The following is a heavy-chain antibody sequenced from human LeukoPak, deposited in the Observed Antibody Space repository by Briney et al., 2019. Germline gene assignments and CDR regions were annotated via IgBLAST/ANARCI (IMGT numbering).Heavy chain of an antibody. CDR3: ARDPEYGSGSFEVDY. CDR1: GGTFSSYA. Sequence: SVKVSCKAAGGTFSSYAISWVRQAPGQGLEWMGRIIPIFGIANYAQKFQGRVTITADKSTSTAYMELSSLRSEDTAVYYCARDPEYGSGSFEVDYWGQGTLVTVSS. D-gene: IGHD3-10*01. V-gene: IGHV1-69*04. CDR2: IIPIFGIA. J-gene: IGHJ4*02.